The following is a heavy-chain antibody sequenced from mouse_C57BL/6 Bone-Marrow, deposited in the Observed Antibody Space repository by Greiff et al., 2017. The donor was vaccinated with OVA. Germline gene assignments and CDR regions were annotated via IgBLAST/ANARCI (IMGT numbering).Heavy chain of an antibody. V-gene: IGHV5-9*01. J-gene: IGHJ3*01. Sequence: EVKLVESGGGLVKPGGSLKLSCAASGFTFSSYTMSWVRQTPEKRLEWVATISGGGGNTYYPASVKGRFTISRDNAKNTLYLQMSSLGSEDTALYYGARHAGSSPGFAYWGQGTLVTVSA. CDR1: GFTFSSYT. CDR3: ARHAGSSPGFAY. CDR2: ISGGGGNT.